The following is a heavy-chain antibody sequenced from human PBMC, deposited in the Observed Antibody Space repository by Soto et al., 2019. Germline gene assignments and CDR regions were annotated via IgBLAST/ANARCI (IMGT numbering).Heavy chain of an antibody. Sequence: KSSETLSLTCTVSGGSISSGDYYWSWVRQPPGKGLEWIGYIYYSGSTYYNPSLKSRVTISVDTSKNQFSLKLSSVTAADTAVYYCARDRGGGYCSSTSCERFFDYWGQGTLVTV. D-gene: IGHD2-2*01. CDR1: GGSISSGDYY. V-gene: IGHV4-30-4*01. J-gene: IGHJ4*02. CDR2: IYYSGST. CDR3: ARDRGGGYCSSTSCERFFDY.